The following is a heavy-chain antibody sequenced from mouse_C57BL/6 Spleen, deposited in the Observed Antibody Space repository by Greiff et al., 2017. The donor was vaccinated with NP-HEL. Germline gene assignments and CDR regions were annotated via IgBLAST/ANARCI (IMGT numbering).Heavy chain of an antibody. CDR2: ILPGSGST. CDR3: ARRDYGSSYLFAY. V-gene: IGHV1-9*01. D-gene: IGHD1-1*01. Sequence: QVQLQQPGAELVKPGASVKLSCKASGYTFTSYWMHWVKQRPGRGLEWIGEILPGSGSTNYNEKFKGKATLTADTSSNTAYMQLSSLTTEDSAIYYCARRDYGSSYLFAYWGQGTLVTVSA. CDR1: GYTFTSYW. J-gene: IGHJ3*01.